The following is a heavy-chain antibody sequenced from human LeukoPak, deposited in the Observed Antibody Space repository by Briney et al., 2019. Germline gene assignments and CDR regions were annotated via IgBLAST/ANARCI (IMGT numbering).Heavy chain of an antibody. Sequence: GGSLRLSCAASGFTFSSHAMSWVRQGPGKGLEWVSAISGSGGRTYYADSMKGRFTISRDNSKNTVYLQMNSLRVEDTAVYYCAKSRNGDYAQYFEYWGQGTLVTVSS. CDR3: AKSRNGDYAQYFEY. D-gene: IGHD4-17*01. CDR1: GFTFSSHA. CDR2: ISGSGGRT. J-gene: IGHJ4*02. V-gene: IGHV3-23*01.